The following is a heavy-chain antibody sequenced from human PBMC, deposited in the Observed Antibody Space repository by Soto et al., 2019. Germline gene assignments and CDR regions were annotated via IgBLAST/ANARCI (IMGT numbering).Heavy chain of an antibody. V-gene: IGHV4-31*03. CDR3: ARAPIAAAGTHFDY. J-gene: IGHJ4*02. Sequence: QVQLQESGPGLVKPSQTLSLTCTVSGGSISSVGYYWSWIRQHPGKGLEWIGYIYYSGSTYYNPSLKSRVTISVDTSKNQFSLKLSSVTAADTAVYYCARAPIAAAGTHFDYWGQGTRVTVSS. CDR2: IYYSGST. CDR1: GGSISSVGYY. D-gene: IGHD6-13*01.